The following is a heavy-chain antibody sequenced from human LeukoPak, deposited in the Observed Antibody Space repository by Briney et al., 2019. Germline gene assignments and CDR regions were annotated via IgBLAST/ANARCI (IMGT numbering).Heavy chain of an antibody. CDR1: GGSFSGYY. D-gene: IGHD2-2*01. Sequence: PSETLSLTCAVYGGSFSGYYWSWIRQPPGKGLEWIGEINHSGSTNYNPSLKSRVTISVDTSKNQFSLKLSSVTAADTAVYYCARGGLTRYCSSTSCCRWFDTWRQVALVTVSS. CDR2: INHSGST. V-gene: IGHV4-34*01. J-gene: IGHJ5*02. CDR3: ARGGLTRYCSSTSCCRWFDT.